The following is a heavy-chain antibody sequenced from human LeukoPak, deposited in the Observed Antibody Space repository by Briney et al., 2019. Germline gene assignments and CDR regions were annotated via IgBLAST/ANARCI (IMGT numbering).Heavy chain of an antibody. CDR2: ISSSGSTI. V-gene: IGHV3-48*03. Sequence: GGSLRLSCAASGFTFSSYEMNWVRQAPGKGLEGVSYISSSGSTIYYADSVKGRFTISRDNAKNSLYLQMNSLRAEDTAAYYCARAGLWFRLLDYWGQGTLVTVSS. CDR1: GFTFSSYE. D-gene: IGHD3-10*01. J-gene: IGHJ4*02. CDR3: ARAGLWFRLLDY.